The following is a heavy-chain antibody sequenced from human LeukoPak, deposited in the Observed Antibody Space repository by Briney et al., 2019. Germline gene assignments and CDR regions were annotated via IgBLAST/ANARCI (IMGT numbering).Heavy chain of an antibody. CDR3: ARYGADTVGSGDAFDM. D-gene: IGHD3-10*01. CDR2: MDPKSGNT. J-gene: IGHJ3*02. V-gene: IGHV1-8*01. Sequence: ASVNVSCKPSVYTFTSDDINWVRRATGQGLEWMGWMDPKSGNTGYAQKFQGRVTMTRNIAISTAYLEISSLRPEDTAVYYCARYGADTVGSGDAFDMWGQGTMVIVSS. CDR1: VYTFTSDD.